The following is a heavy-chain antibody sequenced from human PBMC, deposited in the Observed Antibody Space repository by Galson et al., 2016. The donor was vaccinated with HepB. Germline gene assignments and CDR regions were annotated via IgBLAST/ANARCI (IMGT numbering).Heavy chain of an antibody. J-gene: IGHJ4*02. CDR3: ARLSAPAGNY. CDR2: ISYSGST. V-gene: IGHV4-59*08. D-gene: IGHD6-19*01. Sequence: ETLSLTCTVSGDSINYYSWSWIRQPPGKGLEWIGFISYSGSTNYNPSLKSRVTMSVDMSKNQFSLKVSSVTAADTAVYYCARLSAPAGNYWGQGTLVTVSS. CDR1: GDSINYYS.